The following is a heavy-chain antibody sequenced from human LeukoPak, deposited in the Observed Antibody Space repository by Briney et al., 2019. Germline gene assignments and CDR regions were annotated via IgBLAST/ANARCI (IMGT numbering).Heavy chain of an antibody. Sequence: ASVKVSCKVSGYTFTSYYIHWVRQAPGQGLEWMGVINPSGGSTTYAQNFKDRVTMTRDTSTSTVYMEVSSLRSADTALYYCARDPEANWAFFDHWGQGTLVTVSA. CDR2: INPSGGST. CDR1: GYTFTSYY. D-gene: IGHD7-27*01. V-gene: IGHV1-46*01. J-gene: IGHJ4*02. CDR3: ARDPEANWAFFDH.